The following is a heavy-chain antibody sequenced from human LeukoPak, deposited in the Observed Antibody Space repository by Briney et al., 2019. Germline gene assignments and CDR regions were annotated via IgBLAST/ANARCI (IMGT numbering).Heavy chain of an antibody. J-gene: IGHJ4*02. CDR1: GYSFTSYW. CDR2: IYPGDSDT. V-gene: IGHV5-51*01. Sequence: GESLKISCKGSGYSFTSYWIGWVRQMPGKGLEWMGIIYPGDSDTRYSPSFQGQVTISADKSISTAYLQWSSLKASDTAMYYCARSFGIVATTPYYFDYWGQGTLVTVSS. D-gene: IGHD5-12*01. CDR3: ARSFGIVATTPYYFDY.